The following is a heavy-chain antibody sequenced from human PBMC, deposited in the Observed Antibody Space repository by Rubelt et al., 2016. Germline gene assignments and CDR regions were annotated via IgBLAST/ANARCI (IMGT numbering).Heavy chain of an antibody. CDR1: GGSFSGYY. CDR2: INHSGST. D-gene: IGHD7-27*01. Sequence: QVQLQQWGAGLLKPSETLSLTCAVYGGSFSGYYWSWIRQPPGKGLEWIGEINHSGSTNYNPSLKSRVTNSVDPSKNQCSLKLSCVTAADTAVYYCARLTGDGHYYYGMDVWGQGTTVTVSS. CDR3: ARLTGDGHYYYGMDV. J-gene: IGHJ6*02. V-gene: IGHV4-34*01.